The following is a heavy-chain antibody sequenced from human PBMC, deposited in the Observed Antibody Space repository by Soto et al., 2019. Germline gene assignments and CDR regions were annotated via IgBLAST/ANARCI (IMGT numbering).Heavy chain of an antibody. Sequence: EVQLVESGGGLVKPGGSLRLSCAASGFTFSNAWMNWVRQAPGKGLEWVGRIKSKTDSGTTDDAAPGKGRITSSRDDSKNTLYLKMNSLTTEDTAVYYCTTDLWQWDLPVDYWGQGTLVTVSS. D-gene: IGHD1-26*01. CDR2: IKSKTDSGTT. CDR1: GFTFSNAW. CDR3: TTDLWQWDLPVDY. J-gene: IGHJ4*02. V-gene: IGHV3-15*07.